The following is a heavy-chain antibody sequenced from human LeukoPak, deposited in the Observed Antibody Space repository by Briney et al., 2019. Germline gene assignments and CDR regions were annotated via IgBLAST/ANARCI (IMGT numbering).Heavy chain of an antibody. V-gene: IGHV3-23*01. D-gene: IGHD2-2*01. CDR2: ISDVGVNT. CDR1: GYPFSDYA. J-gene: IGHJ3*01. Sequence: GGSLRLSCAASGYPFSDYAMSWVRQAPGKGLEWVPTISDVGVNTDYADSVKGRFTISRDNPKNTLYLQMNSLRPEDTAVYYCARCTASCYANAFDVWGQGTLLTVSS. CDR3: ARCTASCYANAFDV.